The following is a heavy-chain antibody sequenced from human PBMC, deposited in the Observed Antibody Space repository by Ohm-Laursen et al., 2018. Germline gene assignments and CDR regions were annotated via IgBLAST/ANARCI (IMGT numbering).Heavy chain of an antibody. Sequence: TLSLTWAVSDVSISHYFWSWIRQPPGKGLEWIGYIYYSGSTNYNPSLKSRVAISVDPSKNHFSLKLNSVTAADTALYYCVLYSSFSVSWGQGTLVTVSS. D-gene: IGHD6-6*01. CDR2: IYYSGST. J-gene: IGHJ5*02. V-gene: IGHV4-59*08. CDR3: VLYSSFSVS. CDR1: DVSISHYF.